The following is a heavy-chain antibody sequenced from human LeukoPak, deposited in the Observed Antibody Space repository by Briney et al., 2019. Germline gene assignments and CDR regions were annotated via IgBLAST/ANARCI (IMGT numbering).Heavy chain of an antibody. J-gene: IGHJ4*02. CDR1: GYSFISYW. CDR3: AIDYYGSGSYLDY. Sequence: GESRKISGQGSGYSFISYWICWVRQMRGKGLKGMGIIYPGDSDTRYSPSFQGQVTISADKSISTAYLQWSSLKASDTAMYYCAIDYYGSGSYLDYWGQGTLVTVSS. CDR2: IYPGDSDT. D-gene: IGHD3-10*01. V-gene: IGHV5-51*01.